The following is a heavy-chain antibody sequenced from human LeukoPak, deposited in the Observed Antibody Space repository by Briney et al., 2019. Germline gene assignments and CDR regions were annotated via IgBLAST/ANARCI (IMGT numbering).Heavy chain of an antibody. Sequence: SETLSLTCTVSGGSISSGGYSWSWIRQHPGKGLEWIGYIYYSGSTYYNPSLKSRVTISVDTSKNQFSLKLSSVTAADTAVYYCARGLSFYSGYYYGARRGGMDVWGQGTTVTVSS. CDR3: ARGLSFYSGYYYGARRGGMDV. CDR2: IYYSGST. CDR1: GGSISSGGYS. D-gene: IGHD3-22*01. V-gene: IGHV4-31*03. J-gene: IGHJ6*02.